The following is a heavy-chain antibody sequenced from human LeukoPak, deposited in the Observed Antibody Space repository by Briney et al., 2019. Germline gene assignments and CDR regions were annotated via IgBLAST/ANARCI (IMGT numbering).Heavy chain of an antibody. D-gene: IGHD3-22*01. V-gene: IGHV3-23*01. CDR3: AKDTAVDYYYDSSGYSGVDY. J-gene: IGHJ4*02. CDR1: GFTFSSYA. Sequence: GGSLRLSCGASGFTFSSYAMIWVRQAPGKGLEWVSGISGSGGSTYYAESVKGRFTISRDNSKNTLYLQMNSLRAEDTAVYYCAKDTAVDYYYDSSGYSGVDYWGQGTLVTVSS. CDR2: ISGSGGST.